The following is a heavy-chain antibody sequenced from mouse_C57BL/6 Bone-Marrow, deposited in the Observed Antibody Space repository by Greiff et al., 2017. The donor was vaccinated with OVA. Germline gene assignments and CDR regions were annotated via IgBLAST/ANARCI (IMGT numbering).Heavy chain of an antibody. CDR3: ASQDYYGSRYYFDY. CDR2: IDPSDSYT. Sequence: QVQLQQSGAELVKPGASVKLSCKASGYTFTSYWMQWVKQRPGQGLEWIGEIDPSDSYTNYNQKFKGKATLTVDTSSSTAYMQLSSLTSEDSAVYYCASQDYYGSRYYFDYWGQGTTLTVSS. V-gene: IGHV1-50*01. J-gene: IGHJ2*01. CDR1: GYTFTSYW. D-gene: IGHD1-1*01.